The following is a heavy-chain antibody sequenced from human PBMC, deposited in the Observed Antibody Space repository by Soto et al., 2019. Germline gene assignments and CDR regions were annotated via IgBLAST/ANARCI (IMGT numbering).Heavy chain of an antibody. D-gene: IGHD3-22*01. CDR2: ISPKSGSK. V-gene: IGHV1-18*01. J-gene: IGHJ6*02. CDR1: GYTFTSYG. CDR3: VKDRDSNSWPSRDV. Sequence: GASVKVSCKASGYTFTSYGISWVRQAPGQGLEWMGWISPKSGSKKYAQKFQGRVIMTTDTSTSTAYMELRSLRCDDTAVYYCVKDRDSNSWPSRDVWGPGTTVTVSS.